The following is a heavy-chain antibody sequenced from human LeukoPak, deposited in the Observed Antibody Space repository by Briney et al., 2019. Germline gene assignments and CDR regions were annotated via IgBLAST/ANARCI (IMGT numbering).Heavy chain of an antibody. CDR1: GYSFTSYW. CDR3: ARQPPRYCSGGSCPRGAFDI. Sequence: GESLKISCKGSGYSFTSYWIGWVRQMPGKGLEWMGIIYPGDSDTRYSPSFQGQVTISADKSISTAYLQWSSLKASDTAMYYCARQPPRYCSGGSCPRGAFDIWGQGTMVTVSS. J-gene: IGHJ3*02. CDR2: IYPGDSDT. V-gene: IGHV5-51*01. D-gene: IGHD2-15*01.